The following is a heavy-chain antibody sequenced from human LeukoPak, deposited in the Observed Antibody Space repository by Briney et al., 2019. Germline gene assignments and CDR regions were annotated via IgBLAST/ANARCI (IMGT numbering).Heavy chain of an antibody. CDR3: AHKGYCSPTSCPLTFDY. J-gene: IGHJ4*02. Sequence: SGPTLVKPTQTLTLTCTFSGFSLSTSGVAVGWIRQPPGKALESLAHIYWNDDKRYSPSLKSRVTITKDTPKNQVVLTMTNMDPVDTATYYCAHKGYCSPTSCPLTFDYWGQGTLVTVSS. D-gene: IGHD2-2*01. V-gene: IGHV2-5*01. CDR1: GFSLSTSGVA. CDR2: IYWNDDK.